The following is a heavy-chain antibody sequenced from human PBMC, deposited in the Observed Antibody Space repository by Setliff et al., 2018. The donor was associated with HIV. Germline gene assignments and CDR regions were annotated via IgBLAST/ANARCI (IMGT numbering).Heavy chain of an antibody. D-gene: IGHD3-22*01. CDR2: INPNTGGT. Sequence: ASVKVSCKASGYTFSDYYIHWVRQDPGQGFEWMGRINPNTGGTKFAQKFQGSVTMTRDTSISTAYMELRRLRSDDTAVYYCASQFGAYDSSGYEHDAFNIWGQGTMVTVSS. V-gene: IGHV1-2*06. CDR3: ASQFGAYDSSGYEHDAFNI. CDR1: GYTFSDYY. J-gene: IGHJ3*02.